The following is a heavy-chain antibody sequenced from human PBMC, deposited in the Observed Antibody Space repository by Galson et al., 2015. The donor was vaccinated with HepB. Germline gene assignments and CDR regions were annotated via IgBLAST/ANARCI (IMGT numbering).Heavy chain of an antibody. CDR3: ARELSWSGRDY. Sequence: SLRLSCAASAFTFSSYAMTWVRQAPGKGLEWVSTISGGGTNTYYADSVKGRFSISRDNSKNTLYLQMNSLRAEDTAVYYCARELSWSGRDYWGQGTLVIVSS. CDR2: ISGGGTNT. V-gene: IGHV3-23*01. J-gene: IGHJ4*02. D-gene: IGHD3-3*01. CDR1: AFTFSSYA.